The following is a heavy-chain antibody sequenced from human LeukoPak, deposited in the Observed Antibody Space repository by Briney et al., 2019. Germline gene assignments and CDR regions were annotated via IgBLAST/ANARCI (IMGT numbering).Heavy chain of an antibody. CDR2: INPNSGGT. V-gene: IGHV1-2*02. CDR3: ARGMIVAYYYYYMDV. J-gene: IGHJ6*03. D-gene: IGHD3-22*01. CDR1: GYTFTGYY. Sequence: ASVKVSCKASGYTFTGYYMHWVRQAPGQGLEWMGWINPNSGGTNYAQKLQGRVTMTTDTSTSTAYMELRSLRSDDTAVYYCARGMIVAYYYYYMDVWGKGTTVTVSS.